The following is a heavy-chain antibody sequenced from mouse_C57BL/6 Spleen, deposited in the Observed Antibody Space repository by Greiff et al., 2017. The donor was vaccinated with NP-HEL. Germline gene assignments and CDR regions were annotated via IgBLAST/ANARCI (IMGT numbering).Heavy chain of an antibody. V-gene: IGHV5-2*03. Sequence: EVKVEESGGGLVQPGESLKLSCESNEYEFPSHDMSWVRKTPEKRLELVAAINSDGGSTYYPDTMERRFIISRDNTKKTLYLQMSSLRSEDTALDYRARRGPYYAMDYWGQGTSVTVSS. CDR2: INSDGGST. CDR3: ARRGPYYAMDY. CDR1: EYEFPSHD. J-gene: IGHJ4*01.